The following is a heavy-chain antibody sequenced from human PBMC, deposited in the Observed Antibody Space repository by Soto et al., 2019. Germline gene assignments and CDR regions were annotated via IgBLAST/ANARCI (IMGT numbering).Heavy chain of an antibody. D-gene: IGHD3-3*01. CDR1: GFTLRDYA. CDR2: LSGRGGNT. V-gene: IGHV3-23*01. CDR3: AKPGGVYWYFDL. J-gene: IGHJ2*01. Sequence: GGSLRLSCAASGFTLRDYAMTWVRQAPGKGLEWVSSLSGRGGNTYYADSVKGRFTISRTNSENTLFLQMSSLRAEDTATYYCAKPGGVYWYFDLWGRGTLVTVSS.